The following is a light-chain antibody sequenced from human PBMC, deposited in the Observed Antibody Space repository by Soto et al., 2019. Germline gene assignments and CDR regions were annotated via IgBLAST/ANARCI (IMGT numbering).Light chain of an antibody. J-gene: IGLJ1*01. CDR3: CSYAGSYTYV. CDR1: SSDVGGHNY. Sequence: QSALTQPRSVSGSPGQSVTISCTGTSSDVGGHNYVSWYQQYPGKAPRLLLSSVSKRPSGVPDRFSGSKSGNTASLTISGLQAEDEADYYYCSYAGSYTYVFGTGTKVTV. CDR2: SVS. V-gene: IGLV2-11*01.